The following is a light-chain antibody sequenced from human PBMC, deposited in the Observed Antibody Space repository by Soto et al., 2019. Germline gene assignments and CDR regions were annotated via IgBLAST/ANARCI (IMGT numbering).Light chain of an antibody. CDR2: EGN. CDR1: SNDVGSYNL. Sequence: QSALTQPASVSGSPGQSITISCTGTSNDVGSYNLVSWYQQHPGKAPKLMISEGNKRPSGISNRFSGSKSGNTASLTISGLQADDESDYYCSSYAGNNSWVFGGGTELTVL. J-gene: IGLJ3*02. CDR3: SSYAGNNSWV. V-gene: IGLV2-23*01.